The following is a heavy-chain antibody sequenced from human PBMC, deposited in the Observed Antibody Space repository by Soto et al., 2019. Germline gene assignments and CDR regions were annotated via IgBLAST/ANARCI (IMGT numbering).Heavy chain of an antibody. J-gene: IGHJ4*02. CDR1: GASISNAAYS. CDR2: IYPSGMP. D-gene: IGHD5-18*01. Sequence: PSESLSLTWTVAGASISNAAYSCSWIRRPPGNGLGWIGCIYPSGMPLYNPSLRSRVTISIGRSNDQFSLNLKSVTAADTAVYYCARERGGYGLFDSWGQGTLVTVSS. V-gene: IGHV4-30-2*01. CDR3: ARERGGYGLFDS.